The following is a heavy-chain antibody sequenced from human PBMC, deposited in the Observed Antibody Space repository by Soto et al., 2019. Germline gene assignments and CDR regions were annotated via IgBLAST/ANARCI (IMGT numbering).Heavy chain of an antibody. CDR2: VDPSDSYT. CDR1: GYKFISYW. D-gene: IGHD4-4*01. Sequence: GESLKISCKGSGYKFISYWITWVRQMPGKGLEWMGRVDPSDSYTSYSPSFQGHVIISADKSISTAYLQWSSLKASDTAMYYCARHEYRNYDYYCMDVWGQGTTVTVSS. J-gene: IGHJ6*02. CDR3: ARHEYRNYDYYCMDV. V-gene: IGHV5-10-1*01.